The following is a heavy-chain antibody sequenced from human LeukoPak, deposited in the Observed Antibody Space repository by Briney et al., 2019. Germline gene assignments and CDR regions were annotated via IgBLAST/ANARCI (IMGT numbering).Heavy chain of an antibody. D-gene: IGHD3-10*01. CDR2: INPNSGGT. V-gene: IGHV1-2*02. Sequence: ASVKVSCKASGYTFTGYYIHWVRQAPGQGLEWMGWINPNSGGTNYAQKFQGRVTMTRDTSISTAYMELSRLISDDTAVYYCAKDSITIIRGVWFDPWGQGTLVTVSS. CDR3: AKDSITIIRGVWFDP. CDR1: GYTFTGYY. J-gene: IGHJ5*02.